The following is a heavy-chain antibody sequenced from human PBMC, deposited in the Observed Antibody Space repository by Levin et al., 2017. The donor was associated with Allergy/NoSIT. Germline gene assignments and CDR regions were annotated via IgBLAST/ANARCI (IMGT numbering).Heavy chain of an antibody. D-gene: IGHD1-26*01. CDR3: ASYPSGGHVNH. CDR2: LYSGGNT. Sequence: GGSLRLSCAASGFTVSSNYMSWVRQAPGKGLEWVSVLYSGGNTYYADSVKGRFTISRDNSQNTVYIQMNCLRAEATAVYYGASYPSGGHVNHWGQGPLVTVSS. J-gene: IGHJ5*02. V-gene: IGHV3-53*01. CDR1: GFTVSSNY.